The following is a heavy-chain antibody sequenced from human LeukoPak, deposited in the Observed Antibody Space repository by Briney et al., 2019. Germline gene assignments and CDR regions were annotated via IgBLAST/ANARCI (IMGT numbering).Heavy chain of an antibody. D-gene: IGHD2-2*01. Sequence: PSETLSLTCTVSGGAISSYYWSWIRQPPGKGLEWIGHIYQSGSTYYNASLKSRVTISIDRSKNQFSLKLSSVTAADTAVYYCARKSSSDVFDIWGQGTMVTVSS. V-gene: IGHV4-59*12. CDR3: ARKSSSDVFDI. CDR2: IYQSGST. CDR1: GGAISSYY. J-gene: IGHJ3*02.